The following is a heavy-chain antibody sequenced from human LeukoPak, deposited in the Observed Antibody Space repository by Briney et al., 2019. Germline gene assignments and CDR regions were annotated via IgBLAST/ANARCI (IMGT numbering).Heavy chain of an antibody. CDR1: GGSFSGYY. D-gene: IGHD6-19*01. J-gene: IGHJ4*02. Sequence: SETLSLTCAVYGGSFSGYYWSWIRQPPGKGLEWIGEINHSGSTNYNPSLKSRVTISVDTSKNQFSLKLSSVTAADTAVYHCARGSLIAVAVYYFDYWGQGTLVTVSS. V-gene: IGHV4-34*01. CDR2: INHSGST. CDR3: ARGSLIAVAVYYFDY.